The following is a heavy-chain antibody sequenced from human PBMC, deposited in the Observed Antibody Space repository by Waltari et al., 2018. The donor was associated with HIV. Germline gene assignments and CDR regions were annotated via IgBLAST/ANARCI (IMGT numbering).Heavy chain of an antibody. CDR3: ARGVPAANYGMDV. V-gene: IGHV4-39*07. D-gene: IGHD2-2*01. CDR1: GGSISSSSYY. J-gene: IGHJ6*02. CDR2: IYYSGST. Sequence: QLQLQESGPGLVKPSETLSLTCTVSGGSISSSSYYWGWIRQPPGKGLEWIGSIYYSGSTYYNPSLKSRVTISVDTSKNQFSLKLSSVTAADTAVYYCARGVPAANYGMDVWGQGTTVTVSS.